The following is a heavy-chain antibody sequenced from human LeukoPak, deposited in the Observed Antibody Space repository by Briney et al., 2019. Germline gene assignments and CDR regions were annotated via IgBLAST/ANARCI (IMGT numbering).Heavy chain of an antibody. CDR1: GFTVSSNY. CDR2: IYRGGTT. J-gene: IGHJ3*02. V-gene: IGHV3-66*01. D-gene: IGHD3-10*01. CDR3: ARGAYGSGNYYIGDAFDI. Sequence: GGSLRLSCAASGFTVSSNYMSWVRQAPGKGPEWVSTIYRGGTTYYADSVEGRFTISRDNSKNTLYLQMNGLRAEDTAIYYCARGAYGSGNYYIGDAFDIWGQGTMVTVSS.